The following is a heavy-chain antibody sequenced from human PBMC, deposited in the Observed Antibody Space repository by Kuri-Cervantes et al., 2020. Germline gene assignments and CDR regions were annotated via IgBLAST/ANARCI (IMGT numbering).Heavy chain of an antibody. CDR3: ARIRGGSYDSGGGRAFDI. CDR1: GFSLSTSGVG. J-gene: IGHJ3*02. Sequence: SGPTLVKPTQTLTLTCTFSGFSLSTSGVGVGWIRQPPGKALEWLALIYWDDDKRYRPSLKSRLTITKDTSKNQVVLTMTNMDPVDTATFYCARIRGGSYDSGGGRAFDIWGQGTMVTVSS. D-gene: IGHD1-26*01. V-gene: IGHV2-5*02. CDR2: IYWDDDK.